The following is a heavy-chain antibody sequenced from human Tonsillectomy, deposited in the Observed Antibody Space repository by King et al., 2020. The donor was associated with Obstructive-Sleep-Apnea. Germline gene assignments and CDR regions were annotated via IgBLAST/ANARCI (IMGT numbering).Heavy chain of an antibody. CDR2: SYHSGST. Sequence: VQLQESGPGLVKPSGTLSLTCAVFGGSISSSNWWNWVRQPPGKGLEWIGESYHSGSTNYNPSLKSRVTISVDKSKNQFSLKLTSVTAADTAVYFCARDARGTYDSSGYYPYRNYYFDYWGQGTLVTVSS. CDR1: GGSISSSNW. V-gene: IGHV4-4*02. D-gene: IGHD3-22*01. CDR3: ARDARGTYDSSGYYPYRNYYFDY. J-gene: IGHJ4*02.